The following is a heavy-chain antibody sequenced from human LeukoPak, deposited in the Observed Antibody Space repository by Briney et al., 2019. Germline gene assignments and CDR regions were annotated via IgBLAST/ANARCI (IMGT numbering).Heavy chain of an antibody. Sequence: AGGSLRLSCAASAFTFSSYAMSWVRQAPGKGLEWVSALSGSGGSTYYADSVKGRFTISRDNSKNTLYLQMTSLRADDTAVYHCASWSGSNCSSSNCPKSIAYWGQGTLGTVSS. CDR2: LSGSGGST. CDR1: AFTFSSYA. J-gene: IGHJ4*02. D-gene: IGHD2-2*01. CDR3: ASWSGSNCSSSNCPKSIAY. V-gene: IGHV3-23*01.